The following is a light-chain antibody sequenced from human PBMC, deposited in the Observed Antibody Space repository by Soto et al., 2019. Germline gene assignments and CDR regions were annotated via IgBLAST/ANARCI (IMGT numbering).Light chain of an antibody. CDR2: EVT. V-gene: IGLV2-8*01. CDR1: SSDVGDNY. Sequence: QSALAQPPSASGSPGQSVTISCTGTSSDVGDNYVSWYQQHLAKAPTLIIYEVTLRPSGVPYRFSGSKSGNTASLTVSGLQADDEADYYCSAYAGSNTFVFGTGTKVTVL. CDR3: SAYAGSNTFV. J-gene: IGLJ1*01.